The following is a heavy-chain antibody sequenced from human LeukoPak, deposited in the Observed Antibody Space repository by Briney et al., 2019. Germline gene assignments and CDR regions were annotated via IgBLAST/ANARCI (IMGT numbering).Heavy chain of an antibody. CDR2: IYYSGST. V-gene: IGHV4-59*01. J-gene: IGHJ6*02. CDR3: ARQRNYYYYGTDV. CDR1: GGAISSYY. Sequence: SETLSLTCSVSGGAISSYYWSWIRQPPGKGLEWIGYIYYSGSTNYNPSLKSRVTISVDTSKNQFSLKLSSVTAADTAVYYCARQRNYYYYGTDVWGQGTTVTVSS.